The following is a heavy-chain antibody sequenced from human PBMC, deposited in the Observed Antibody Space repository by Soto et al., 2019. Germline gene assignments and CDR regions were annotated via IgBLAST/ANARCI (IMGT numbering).Heavy chain of an antibody. D-gene: IGHD3-16*01. Sequence: LRLSCAASVFTFSFYAMHWVRQAPGKGLEWVAVISYNGRNKHYVDSVKGRFTISRDNSQDTLYLQMDSLRPDDTAVYYCARQAKIGDRSQFYFDSWGQGTLVTVSS. CDR3: ARQAKIGDRSQFYFDS. CDR1: VFTFSFYA. V-gene: IGHV3-30*04. CDR2: ISYNGRNK. J-gene: IGHJ4*02.